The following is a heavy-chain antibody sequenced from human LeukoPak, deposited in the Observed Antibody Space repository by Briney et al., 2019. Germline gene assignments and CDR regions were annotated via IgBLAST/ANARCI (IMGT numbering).Heavy chain of an antibody. CDR1: GFTFSSYE. V-gene: IGHV3-48*03. D-gene: IGHD2-2*01. Sequence: PGGSLRLSCAASGFTFSSYEMNWVRQAPGKGLEWVSYTSSSGSTIYYADSVKGRFTISRDNAKNSLYLQMNSLRAEDTAVYYCAIGVYCSSTSCYDYWGQGTLVTVSS. CDR3: AIGVYCSSTSCYDY. J-gene: IGHJ4*02. CDR2: TSSSGSTI.